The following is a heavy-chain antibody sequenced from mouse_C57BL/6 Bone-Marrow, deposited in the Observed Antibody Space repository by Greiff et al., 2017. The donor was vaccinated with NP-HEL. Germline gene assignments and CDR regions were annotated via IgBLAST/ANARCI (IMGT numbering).Heavy chain of an antibody. CDR2: IDPSDSET. V-gene: IGHV1-52*01. Sequence: QVQLQQPGAELVRPGSSVKLSCKASGYTFTSYWMHWVKQRPIQGLEWIGNIDPSDSETNYNQKFKDKATLTVDKSSSTAYMQLSSLTSEDSAVYYCARSYSYYFDYWGQGTTLTVSS. J-gene: IGHJ2*01. CDR1: GYTFTSYW. CDR3: ARSYSYYFDY. D-gene: IGHD1-1*01.